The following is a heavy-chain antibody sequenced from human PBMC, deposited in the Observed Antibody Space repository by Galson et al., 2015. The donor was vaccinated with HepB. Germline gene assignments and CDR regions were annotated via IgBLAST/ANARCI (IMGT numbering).Heavy chain of an antibody. Sequence: SVKVSCKASGYTFTSYGISWVRQAPGQGLEWMGWISAYNGNTNYAQKLQGRVTMTTDTSTSTAYMELRSLRSDDTAVYYCARDGHCSSTSCYGHYCYYGMDVWGQGTTVTVSS. CDR3: ARDGHCSSTSCYGHYCYYGMDV. CDR2: ISAYNGNT. D-gene: IGHD2-2*03. CDR1: GYTFTSYG. J-gene: IGHJ6*02. V-gene: IGHV1-18*01.